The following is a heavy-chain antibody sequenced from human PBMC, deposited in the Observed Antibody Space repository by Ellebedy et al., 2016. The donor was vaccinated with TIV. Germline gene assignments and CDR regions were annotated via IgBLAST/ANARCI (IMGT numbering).Heavy chain of an antibody. CDR2: IYYSGST. J-gene: IGHJ4*02. CDR1: GGSISSSSYY. Sequence: SETLSLXXTVSGGSISSSSYYWGWIRQPPGKGLEWIGSIYYSGSTYYNPSLKSRVTISVDTSKNQFSLKLSSVTAADTAVYYCTEGFGYWGQGTLVTVSS. CDR3: TEGFGY. V-gene: IGHV4-39*01. D-gene: IGHD3-16*01.